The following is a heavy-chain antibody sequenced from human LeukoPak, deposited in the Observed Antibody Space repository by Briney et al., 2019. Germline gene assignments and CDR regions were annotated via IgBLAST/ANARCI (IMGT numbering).Heavy chain of an antibody. J-gene: IGHJ4*02. D-gene: IGHD1-26*01. CDR2: ISGSGART. CDR3: AKDVGKWESLHFFDY. V-gene: IGHV3-23*01. CDR1: GFTLSTNA. Sequence: GGSLRLSCVTSGFTLSTNAMSWVRQALGEGLEWISGISGSGARTYYADSVKGRFTISRDDSRNTLCLQMNSLRADDTAVYYCAKDVGKWESLHFFDYWGQGTLVTVSS.